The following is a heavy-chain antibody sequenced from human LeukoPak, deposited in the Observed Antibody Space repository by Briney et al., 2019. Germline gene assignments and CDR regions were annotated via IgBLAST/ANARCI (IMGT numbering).Heavy chain of an antibody. CDR2: INAGGHVI. J-gene: IGHJ4*02. CDR3: ARDEDGDQDFDY. D-gene: IGHD5-24*01. CDR1: GFTFTSYG. Sequence: PGGSLRLSCVASGFTFTSYGMTGVRQAPGKGVEWVSHINAGGHVISYADSVKGRFTISRDNAGSSLSLQMNSLRAEDTAVYYCARDEDGDQDFDYWGQGTLVIVSS. V-gene: IGHV3-48*03.